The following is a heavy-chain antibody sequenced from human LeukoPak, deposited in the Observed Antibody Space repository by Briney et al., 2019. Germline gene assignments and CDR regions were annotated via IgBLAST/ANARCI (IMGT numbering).Heavy chain of an antibody. J-gene: IGHJ4*02. Sequence: ASVKVSCKASGYTFTSYDINWVRQAPGQGLEWMGWMNPNSGNTVYAQRFQGRVTITRDTSISTAYMELSSLRSEDTAVYYCARGSSSWGRSFDYWGQGTLVTVSS. CDR1: GYTFTSYD. CDR3: ARGSSSWGRSFDY. CDR2: MNPNSGNT. V-gene: IGHV1-8*03. D-gene: IGHD6-13*01.